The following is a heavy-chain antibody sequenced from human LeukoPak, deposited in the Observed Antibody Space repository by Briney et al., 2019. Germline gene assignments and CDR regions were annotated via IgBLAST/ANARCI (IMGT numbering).Heavy chain of an antibody. D-gene: IGHD6-13*01. Sequence: SETLSLTCAVYGGSFSGYYWSWIRQPPGKGLEWIGEINHSGSTNYNPSLKSRVTISVDTSKNQFSLKLSPVTAADTAVYYCARTISSSSPHWFDPWGQGTLVTVSS. J-gene: IGHJ5*02. CDR2: INHSGST. CDR3: ARTISSSSPHWFDP. CDR1: GGSFSGYY. V-gene: IGHV4-34*01.